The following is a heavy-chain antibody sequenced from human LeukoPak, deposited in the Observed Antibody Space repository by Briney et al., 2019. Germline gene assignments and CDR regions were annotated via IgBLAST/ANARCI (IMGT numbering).Heavy chain of an antibody. V-gene: IGHV1-2*02. J-gene: IGHJ4*02. Sequence: ASVKVSCKASGYTFTGYYMHWVRQAPGQGLEWMGWINPNSGGTNYAQKFQRRVTMSRDTSISTAYMELSRLRSDDTAVHYCARAPGAAAGTVGLRNDYWGQGTLVTVSS. CDR3: ARAPGAAAGTVGLRNDY. CDR1: GYTFTGYY. CDR2: INPNSGGT. D-gene: IGHD6-13*01.